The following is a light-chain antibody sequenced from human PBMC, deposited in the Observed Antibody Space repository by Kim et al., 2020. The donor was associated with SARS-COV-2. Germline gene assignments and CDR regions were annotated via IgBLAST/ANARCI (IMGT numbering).Light chain of an antibody. CDR3: SSSTRTSTLL. CDR2: GVS. V-gene: IGLV2-14*03. CDR1: SSDIGNHEY. Sequence: GQSITISCTGTSSDIGNHEYGSWYQQHPGKAPKLIIYGVSNRPSGISSRFSGSKFGNTASLTISGLQAEDEADYYCSSSTRTSTLLFGGGTQLTVL. J-gene: IGLJ3*02.